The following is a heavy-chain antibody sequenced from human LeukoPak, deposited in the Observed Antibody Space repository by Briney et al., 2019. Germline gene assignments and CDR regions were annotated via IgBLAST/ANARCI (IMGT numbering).Heavy chain of an antibody. CDR1: GGTFSSYA. J-gene: IGHJ6*02. CDR3: ARSSSSSFYYYYYGMDV. Sequence: ASVKVSCKASGGTFSSYAISWVRQAPGQGLEWMGGIIPIFGTANYAQKFQGRVTITADESTSTAYMELSSLRSEDTAVYYCARSSSSSFYYYYYGMDVWGQGTTVTVSS. D-gene: IGHD6-6*01. V-gene: IGHV1-69*13. CDR2: IIPIFGTA.